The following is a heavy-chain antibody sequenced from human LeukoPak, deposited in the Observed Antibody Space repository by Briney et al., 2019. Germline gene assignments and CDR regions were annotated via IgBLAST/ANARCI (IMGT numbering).Heavy chain of an antibody. CDR3: ARGLPLVVPAAGDY. Sequence: GGSPRLSRAASGFTFSSYSMNWVRQAPGKGLEWVSYISSSSSTIYYADSVKGRFTISRDNAKNSLYLQMNSLRAEDTAVYYCARGLPLVVPAAGDYWGQGTLVTVSS. CDR1: GFTFSSYS. V-gene: IGHV3-48*01. CDR2: ISSSSSTI. J-gene: IGHJ4*02. D-gene: IGHD2-2*01.